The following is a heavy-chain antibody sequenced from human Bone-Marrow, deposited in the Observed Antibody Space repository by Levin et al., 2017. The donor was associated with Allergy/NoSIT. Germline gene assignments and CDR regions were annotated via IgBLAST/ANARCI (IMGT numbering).Heavy chain of an antibody. Sequence: PGESLKISCKGSGYSFTSYWIGWVRQMPGKGLEWMGIIYPGDSDTRYSPSFQGQVTISADKSISTAYLQWSSLKASDTAMYYCARLGLGAITGTTRGAFDIWGQGTMVTVSS. J-gene: IGHJ3*02. CDR3: ARLGLGAITGTTRGAFDI. D-gene: IGHD1-7*01. V-gene: IGHV5-51*01. CDR1: GYSFTSYW. CDR2: IYPGDSDT.